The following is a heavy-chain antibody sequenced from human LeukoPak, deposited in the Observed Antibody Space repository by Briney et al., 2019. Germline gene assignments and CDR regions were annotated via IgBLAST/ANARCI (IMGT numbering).Heavy chain of an antibody. CDR2: IIPIFGTA. CDR3: ARGPTNYGSGRGYYYYYMDV. J-gene: IGHJ6*03. D-gene: IGHD3-10*01. Sequence: SVKGSCKASVGTFSSYAISWVRQTPGQGLEWMGEIIPIFGTANYAQKFQGRVTITTDESTSTAYMELRRLRSEDTGVYYCARGPTNYGSGRGYYYYYMDVWGNGTTVTVSS. CDR1: VGTFSSYA. V-gene: IGHV1-69*05.